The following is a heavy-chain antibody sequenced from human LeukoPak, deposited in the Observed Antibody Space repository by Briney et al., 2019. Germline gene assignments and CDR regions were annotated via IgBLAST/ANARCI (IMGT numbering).Heavy chain of an antibody. V-gene: IGHV4-4*07. J-gene: IGHJ4*02. CDR2: IYSSGTT. CDR1: GGSISSYY. Sequence: SETLSLTCTVSGGSISSYYWSWIRQPAGEGLEWIGRIYSSGTTDYNPSLKSRATMSVDTSKNQFSLKLSSVTAADTAVYYCARVLTTSSWYSVDYWGQGTLVTVSS. D-gene: IGHD6-13*01. CDR3: ARVLTTSSWYSVDY.